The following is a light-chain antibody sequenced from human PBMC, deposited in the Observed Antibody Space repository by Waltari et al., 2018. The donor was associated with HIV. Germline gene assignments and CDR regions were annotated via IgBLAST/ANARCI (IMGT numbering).Light chain of an antibody. CDR2: RNN. V-gene: IGLV1-47*01. Sequence: QSVLTQPPSASGTPGQRVTIPCSGSSSNTGSNYVYWYQQPPGTAPNLLIYRNNQRPSGVPDRLSGSKSGTSASLAIGGLRSEDEADYYCAAWDDSLSGLVFGGGTKLTVL. J-gene: IGLJ3*02. CDR3: AAWDDSLSGLV. CDR1: SSNTGSNY.